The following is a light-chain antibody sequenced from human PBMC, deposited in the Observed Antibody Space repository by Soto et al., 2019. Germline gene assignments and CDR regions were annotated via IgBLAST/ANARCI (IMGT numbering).Light chain of an antibody. CDR2: SAS. J-gene: IGKJ5*01. CDR1: QRLSGGY. Sequence: EIVLTQSPGTLSLSPGERATLSCRASQRLSGGYLAWFQQKPGQTPRLLSYSASNRATGIPDRLSGSGSGTDFTLTIIRQEPEDFVVYYGQQNCSLPITVGQGTLLETK. V-gene: IGKV3-20*01. CDR3: QQNCSLPIT.